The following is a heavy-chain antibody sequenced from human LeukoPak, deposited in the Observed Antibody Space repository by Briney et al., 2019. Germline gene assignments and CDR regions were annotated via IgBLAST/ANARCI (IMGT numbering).Heavy chain of an antibody. D-gene: IGHD3-22*01. CDR2: TYYRSKWYN. V-gene: IGHV6-1*01. CDR3: ARGYYYGSSGYYYVEN. J-gene: IGHJ4*02. CDR1: GGSVSSNSAA. Sequence: QTLSLTCAISGGSVSSNSAAWNWITQSRSRGLECLGRTYYRSKWYNDYAVYVKIRITINPDKSKNQFSLQLHSVTPEDTAVYYCARGYYYGSSGYYYVENWGQGTLVTVSS.